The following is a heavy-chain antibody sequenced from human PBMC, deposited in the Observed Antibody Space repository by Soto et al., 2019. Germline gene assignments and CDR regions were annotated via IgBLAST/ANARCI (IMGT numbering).Heavy chain of an antibody. J-gene: IGHJ4*02. CDR3: AREDINESFFDS. V-gene: IGHV4-31*03. CDR2: IYYTGHT. CDR1: GGYISSGGNY. D-gene: IGHD2-8*01. Sequence: QVQLQESGPGLVKPSQTLSLTCSVPGGYISSGGNYWSWIRQHPGKDLEWIGFIYYTGHTKYNAALKSRVNISGDMSQNQFSLTLTSVTAADTAVYYCAREDINESFFDSWGPGILVTVSS.